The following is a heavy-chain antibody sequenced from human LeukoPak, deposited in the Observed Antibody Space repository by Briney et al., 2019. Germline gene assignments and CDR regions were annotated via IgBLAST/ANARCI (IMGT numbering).Heavy chain of an antibody. J-gene: IGHJ4*02. V-gene: IGHV3-23*01. Sequence: GGSLRLSCTASGFTFSHFAMTWVRQAPGKGPEWVSAISGSGANTYYADSVKGRFTISRDNSKNTLYLQMNSLRAEDTAVYYCAKDEARNYYDFWSGYYMPDYWGQGTLVTVSS. CDR3: AKDEARNYYDFWSGYYMPDY. CDR2: ISGSGANT. D-gene: IGHD3-3*01. CDR1: GFTFSHFA.